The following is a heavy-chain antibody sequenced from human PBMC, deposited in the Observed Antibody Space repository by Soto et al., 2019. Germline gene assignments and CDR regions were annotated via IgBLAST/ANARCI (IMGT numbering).Heavy chain of an antibody. CDR1: GYSFTSYW. J-gene: IGHJ4*03. CDR2: IDPSDSYT. D-gene: IGHD2-2*01. Sequence: PGESLKISCKGSGYSFTSYWISWVRQMPGKGLEWMGRIDPSDSYTNYSPSFQGHVTISADKSISTAYLQWSSLKASDTAMYYCSSQTNCSSARYTDGFDSWGQGTLVTVSS. CDR3: SSQTNCSSARYTDGFDS. V-gene: IGHV5-10-1*01.